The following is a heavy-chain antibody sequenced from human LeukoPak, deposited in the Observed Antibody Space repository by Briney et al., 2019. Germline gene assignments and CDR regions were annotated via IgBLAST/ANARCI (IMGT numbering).Heavy chain of an antibody. D-gene: IGHD4/OR15-4a*01. J-gene: IGHJ4*02. Sequence: PSETLSLTCSVSGGSISNSSFYWGWVRQPPGKGLEWIGSIYYGGNTYYKPSLKSRVTISVDTSKNQFSLKLNSVTAADTAVYYCATDPTYDNGGFPFDYWGQGTLVTVSS. CDR2: IYYGGNT. V-gene: IGHV4-39*01. CDR1: GGSISNSSFY. CDR3: ATDPTYDNGGFPFDY.